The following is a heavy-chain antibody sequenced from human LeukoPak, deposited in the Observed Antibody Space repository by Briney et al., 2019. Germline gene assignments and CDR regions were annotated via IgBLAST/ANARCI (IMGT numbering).Heavy chain of an antibody. CDR3: ARVGTWELQRVFDF. V-gene: IGHV3-7*01. J-gene: IGHJ4*02. CDR2: INREGNEK. CDR1: GFAFSSYW. D-gene: IGHD4-23*01. Sequence: GGSLRLSCATFGFAFSSYWMTWVRQVPGKGLEWVANINREGNEKYYVDSVKGRFTISRDNAKNSVDLQMDSLRVEDTAVYYCARVGTWELQRVFDFWGQGTLVTVSS.